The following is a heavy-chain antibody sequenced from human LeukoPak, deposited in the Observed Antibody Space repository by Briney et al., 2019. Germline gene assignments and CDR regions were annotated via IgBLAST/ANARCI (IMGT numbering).Heavy chain of an antibody. CDR3: ATDVYYDILTGFYY. V-gene: IGHV3-23*01. J-gene: IGHJ4*02. CDR2: ISGSGGST. Sequence: GGSLRLSCAASGFTFSSYAMSWVRQAPGKGLEWVSAISGSGGSTYYADSVKGRFTISRDNSKNTLYLQMNSLRAEDTAVYYCATDVYYDILTGFYYWGQGTLVTVSS. CDR1: GFTFSSYA. D-gene: IGHD3-9*01.